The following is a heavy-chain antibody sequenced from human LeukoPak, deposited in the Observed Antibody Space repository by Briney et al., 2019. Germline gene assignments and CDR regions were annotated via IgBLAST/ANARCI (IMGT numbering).Heavy chain of an antibody. CDR3: ARHGRFYDAFDI. J-gene: IGHJ3*02. D-gene: IGHD3-3*01. Sequence: ASVKVSCKASGYTFTGYYMHWVRQAPGQGLECMGWINPNSGGTNYAQKFQGRVTMTRDTSISTAYMDLSRLRSDDTAVYYCARHGRFYDAFDIWGQGTMVTVSS. V-gene: IGHV1-2*02. CDR1: GYTFTGYY. CDR2: INPNSGGT.